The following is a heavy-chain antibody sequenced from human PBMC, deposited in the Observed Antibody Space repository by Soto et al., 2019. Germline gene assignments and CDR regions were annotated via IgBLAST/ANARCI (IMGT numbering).Heavy chain of an antibody. Sequence: SETLSLTCTVSGGSISSYYWSWIRQPPGKGLEWIGYIYYSGSTNYNPSLKSRVTMTRNTSISTAYMELSSLRSEDTAVYYCARAWNYYYYYMDVWGKGTTVTVSS. CDR3: ARAWNYYYYYMDV. CDR2: IYYSGST. CDR1: GGSISSYY. V-gene: IGHV4-59*01. J-gene: IGHJ6*03. D-gene: IGHD1-1*01.